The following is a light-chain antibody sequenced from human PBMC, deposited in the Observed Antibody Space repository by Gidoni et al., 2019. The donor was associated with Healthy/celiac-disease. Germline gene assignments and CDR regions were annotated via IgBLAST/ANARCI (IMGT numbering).Light chain of an antibody. CDR1: QSVLYSSNNKNY. J-gene: IGKJ2*01. CDR2: WAS. V-gene: IGKV4-1*01. CDR3: QQYYSTPPA. Sequence: DIVMTQSLDSLAVSLGERATINCKSSQSVLYSSNNKNYLAWYQQNPGQPPKLLLYWASTRESGVPDLFSGSGSGTDFTLTISSLQAEDGAVYYCQQYYSTPPAFGQGTKLEIK.